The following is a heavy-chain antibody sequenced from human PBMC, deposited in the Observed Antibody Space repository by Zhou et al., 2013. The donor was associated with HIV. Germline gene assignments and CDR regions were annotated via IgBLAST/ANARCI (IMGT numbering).Heavy chain of an antibody. CDR1: GGTFSSYA. Sequence: QVQLVQSGAEVKKPGSSVKVSCKASGGTFSSYAISWVRQAPGQGLEWMGGIIPIFGTANYAQKFQGRVTITTDESTSTAYMELSSLRSEDTAVYYCASTSEVYGVGLDLVGLTTGTGFDPWGPGEPLGHRLL. V-gene: IGHV1-69*05. J-gene: IGHJ5*02. D-gene: IGHD1-1*01. CDR3: ASTSEVYGVGLDLVGLTTGTGFDP. CDR2: IIPIFGTA.